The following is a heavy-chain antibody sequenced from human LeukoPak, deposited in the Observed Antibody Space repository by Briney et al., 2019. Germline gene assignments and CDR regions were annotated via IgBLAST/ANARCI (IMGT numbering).Heavy chain of an antibody. J-gene: IGHJ5*02. D-gene: IGHD3-10*01. CDR1: GGSISSSSYY. CDR3: ARDSGSGSYYDWFDP. Sequence: SETLSLTCTVSGGSISSSSYYWGWIRQPPGKGLEWIGSIYYSGSTYYNPSLKSRVTISVDTSKNQFSLKLSSVTAADTAVYYCARDSGSGSYYDWFDPWGQGTLVTVSS. V-gene: IGHV4-39*07. CDR2: IYYSGST.